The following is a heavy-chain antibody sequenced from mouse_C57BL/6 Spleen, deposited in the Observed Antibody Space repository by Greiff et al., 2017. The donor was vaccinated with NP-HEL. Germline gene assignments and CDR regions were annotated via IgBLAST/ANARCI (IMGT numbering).Heavy chain of an antibody. V-gene: IGHV1-82*01. CDR2: IYPGDGDT. Sequence: QVQLQQSGPELVKPGASVKISCKASDYAFSSSWMNWVKQRPGKGLEWIGRIYPGDGDTNYNGKFKGKATLTADKSSSTAYMQLSSLTSEDSAVYYCARWVGSSLYYFDYWGQGTTLTVSS. CDR3: ARWVGSSLYYFDY. CDR1: DYAFSSSW. J-gene: IGHJ2*01. D-gene: IGHD1-1*01.